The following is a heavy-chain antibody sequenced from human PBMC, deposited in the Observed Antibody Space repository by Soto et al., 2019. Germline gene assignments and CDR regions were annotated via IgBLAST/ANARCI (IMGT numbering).Heavy chain of an antibody. Sequence: ASVKVSCKASGYPFTNYVISWVQHAPGQGLEWMGWTSTYNGNTQFAQKFQGRVTMTTDTSASTAYMELRSLTSDDTAVYYCARDWSVDVLSGYWGDGTLVPVCS. V-gene: IGHV1-18*01. CDR2: TSTYNGNT. CDR1: GYPFTNYV. CDR3: ARDWSVDVLSGY. D-gene: IGHD3-10*02. J-gene: IGHJ4*01.